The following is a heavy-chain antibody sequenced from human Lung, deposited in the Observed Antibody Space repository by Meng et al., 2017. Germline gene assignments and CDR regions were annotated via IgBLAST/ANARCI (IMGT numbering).Heavy chain of an antibody. D-gene: IGHD3-10*01. J-gene: IGHJ4*02. CDR3: ARERHSTIIRGVIDF. CDR1: GGSISGPY. Sequence: QGKLQQGGAGLLRPSENLSPTCDVYGGSISGPYWSGISQSPAKGLEWIGKINHGGSTNYNPSLESRVTISVDTPKNQFALRLPSMTVADTAVYYRARERHSTIIRGVIDFWGQGALVTVSS. V-gene: IGHV4-34*01. CDR2: INHGGST.